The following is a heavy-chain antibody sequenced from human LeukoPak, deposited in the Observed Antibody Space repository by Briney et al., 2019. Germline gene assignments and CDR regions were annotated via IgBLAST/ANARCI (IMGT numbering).Heavy chain of an antibody. J-gene: IGHJ4*02. V-gene: IGHV6-1*01. CDR1: GDSVSSNSAA. CDR2: TYYRSKWYN. CDR3: ARVGDDSSGYYEHYFDY. Sequence: SQTLSLTCAISGDSVSSNSAAWNWIRQSPSRGLEWLGRTYYRSKWYNDYAVSVKSRITINPDTSKNQFSLQLNSVTPEDTAVYYCARVGDDSSGYYEHYFDYWGQGTLVTVSS. D-gene: IGHD3-22*01.